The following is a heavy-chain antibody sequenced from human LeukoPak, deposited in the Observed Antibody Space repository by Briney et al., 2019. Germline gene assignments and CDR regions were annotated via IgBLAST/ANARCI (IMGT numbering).Heavy chain of an antibody. J-gene: IGHJ4*02. CDR3: AKYGPQDSGSSHFDY. D-gene: IGHD1-26*01. V-gene: IGHV3-23*01. Sequence: GGSLRLSCAASGFTFSSYAMSWVRQAPGKGLEWVSAIRDSGSSTHYADSVKGRFTTSRDNSKNTLFLQMNGLRAEDTAIYYCAKYGPQDSGSSHFDYWGQGALVTVSS. CDR1: GFTFSSYA. CDR2: IRDSGSST.